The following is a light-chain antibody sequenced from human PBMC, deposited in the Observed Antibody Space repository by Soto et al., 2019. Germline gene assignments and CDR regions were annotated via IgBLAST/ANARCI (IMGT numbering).Light chain of an antibody. Sequence: QSSLTQPASVSGSPGQSITISCTGASSDVGGYNYVSWYQQHPGKAPKLMIYEVSNRPSGVSSRFSGSKSGNTASLTISGLQSEEEADYYCSSYTDSRTYVFGTGTKVTV. CDR2: EVS. CDR1: SSDVGGYNY. V-gene: IGLV2-14*01. CDR3: SSYTDSRTYV. J-gene: IGLJ1*01.